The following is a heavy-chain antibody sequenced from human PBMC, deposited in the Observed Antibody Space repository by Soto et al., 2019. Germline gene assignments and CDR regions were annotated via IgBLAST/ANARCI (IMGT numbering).Heavy chain of an antibody. V-gene: IGHV1-46*01. CDR2: INPSGGSA. CDR3: ARDPIVGATTGRFDP. J-gene: IGHJ5*02. CDR1: GYTFTRYY. D-gene: IGHD1-26*01. Sequence: QVQLVQSGAEVKKPGASVTVSCKASGYTFTRYYMHWLRQAPGQGLEWMGIINPSGGSASYAQKFQGRVTMTRDTSTRTVYMELSSLRSEDTAIYYCARDPIVGATTGRFDPWGQGTQVTVSS.